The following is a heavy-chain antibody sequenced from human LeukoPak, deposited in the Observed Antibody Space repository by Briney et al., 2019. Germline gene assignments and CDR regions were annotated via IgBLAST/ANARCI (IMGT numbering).Heavy chain of an antibody. CDR1: GFXFSSYW. CDR2: IKQDGSEK. J-gene: IGHJ4*02. D-gene: IGHD6-13*01. V-gene: IGHV3-7*05. Sequence: GGSLRLSCAASGFXFSSYWISWVRQAPGKGLEWVANIKQDGSEKYYVDSVKGRFTISRDNAKNSLYLQMNSLRAEDTAVYYCARPTIAAAADYWGQGTLVTVSS. CDR3: ARPTIAAAADY.